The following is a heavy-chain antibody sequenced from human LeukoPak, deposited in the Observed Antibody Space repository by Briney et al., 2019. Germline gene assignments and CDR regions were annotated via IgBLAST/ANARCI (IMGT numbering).Heavy chain of an antibody. CDR1: EFTFNDYW. Sequence: GGSLRLSCVASEFTFNDYWMSWVRQAPGKGLEWVASIRQDGSGEYYVDSVKGRFTISRDDAKNSLYLQMNSLRAEDTAVYNCARDFSLTRLERPFDYRGQGTLVTVSS. J-gene: IGHJ4*02. V-gene: IGHV3-7*01. D-gene: IGHD1-1*01. CDR2: IRQDGSGE. CDR3: ARDFSLTRLERPFDY.